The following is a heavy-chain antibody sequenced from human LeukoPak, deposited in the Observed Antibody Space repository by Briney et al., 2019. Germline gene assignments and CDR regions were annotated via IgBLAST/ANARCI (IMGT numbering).Heavy chain of an antibody. V-gene: IGHV4-39*07. CDR3: ARVTGYTIEDYFDY. CDR2: IYYSGST. D-gene: IGHD3-9*01. CDR1: GGSISSSSYY. J-gene: IGHJ4*02. Sequence: SETLSLTCTVSGGSISSSSYYWGWIRQPPGKGLEWIGSIYYSGSTYYDPSLKSRVTISVDTSKNQFSLKLRSVTAADTAVYYCARVTGYTIEDYFDYWGQGTLVTVSS.